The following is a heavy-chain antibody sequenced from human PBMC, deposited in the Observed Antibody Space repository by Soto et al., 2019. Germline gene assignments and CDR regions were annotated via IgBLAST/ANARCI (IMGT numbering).Heavy chain of an antibody. V-gene: IGHV3-23*01. Sequence: GGSLRLSCVASGLTFSSYAMSWVRQGPGKGLEWVSVISSGGGSTYYADSVKGRFTISRDNSKNTFYLRMNNLRADDTAVYFCAKYWQEVSGFGMDVWGQGTTVTASS. CDR1: GLTFSSYA. CDR3: AKYWQEVSGFGMDV. D-gene: IGHD2-15*01. J-gene: IGHJ6*01. CDR2: ISSGGGST.